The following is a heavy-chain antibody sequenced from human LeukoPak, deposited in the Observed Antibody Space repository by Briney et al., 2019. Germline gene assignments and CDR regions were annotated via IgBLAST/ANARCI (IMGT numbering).Heavy chain of an antibody. CDR2: IYHSGST. V-gene: IGHV4-4*02. D-gene: IGHD3-10*01. Sequence: SETLSLTCAVSGGSISSSNWWSWVRQPPGKGLEWIGEIYHSGSTNYNPSLKSRVTISVDKSKNQFSLKLSSVTAADTAVYYCARDLGAGLLWFGEPHTYGMDAWGKGTTVTVSS. CDR1: GGSISSSNW. J-gene: IGHJ6*04. CDR3: ARDLGAGLLWFGEPHTYGMDA.